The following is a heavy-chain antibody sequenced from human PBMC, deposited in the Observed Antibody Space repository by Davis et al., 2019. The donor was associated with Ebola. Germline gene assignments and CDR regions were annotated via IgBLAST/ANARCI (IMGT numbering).Heavy chain of an antibody. J-gene: IGHJ4*02. D-gene: IGHD3-16*01. CDR3: AKYDYVWGSYLMMDY. CDR1: GFTFSSYA. Sequence: GESLKISCAASGFTFSSYAMSWVRQAPGKGLEWVSAISGSGGSTYYADSVKGRFTISRDNSKNTLYLQMNSLRAEDTAVYYCAKYDYVWGSYLMMDYWGQGTPVTVSS. CDR2: ISGSGGST. V-gene: IGHV3-23*01.